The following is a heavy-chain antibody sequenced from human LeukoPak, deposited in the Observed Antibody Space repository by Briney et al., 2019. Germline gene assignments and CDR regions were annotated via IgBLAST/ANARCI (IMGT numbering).Heavy chain of an antibody. V-gene: IGHV4-59*08. CDR1: GGSISSYY. CDR3: ARRRGYSSSTGLCDY. Sequence: SETLSLTCTVSGGSISSYYWSWIRPPPGKGLEWVGYFYYSGSTNFNPSLKSRVAISVDTSKNQFSLKLSCVTAADTAVYYCARRRGYSSSTGLCDYWGQGTLVTVSS. J-gene: IGHJ4*02. CDR2: FYYSGST. D-gene: IGHD6-6*01.